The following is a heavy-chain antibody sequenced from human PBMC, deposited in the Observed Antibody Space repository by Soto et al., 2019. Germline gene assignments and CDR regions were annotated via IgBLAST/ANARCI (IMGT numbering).Heavy chain of an antibody. CDR2: ISPYNGNT. V-gene: IGHV1-18*01. CDR3: SSDAQKWLVGVFEI. Sequence: QVQLVQSGAEVKEPGASVKVSCKASGYTFVSYGISWVRQAPGQGLEWMGWISPYNGNTNYAQKFQGRVTMTTDTSTSTVYMELRSLRSDDTAGYYCSSDAQKWLVGVFEIWGQGTMGTVSS. J-gene: IGHJ3*02. D-gene: IGHD6-19*01. CDR1: GYTFVSYG.